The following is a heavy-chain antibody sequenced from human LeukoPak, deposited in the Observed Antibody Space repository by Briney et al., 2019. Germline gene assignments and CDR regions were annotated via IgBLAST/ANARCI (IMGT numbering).Heavy chain of an antibody. J-gene: IGHJ6*02. CDR3: ARVPWGAIPPKYYYYYGMDV. D-gene: IGHD7-27*01. CDR1: GGSISSYY. V-gene: IGHV4-59*01. CDR2: IFYSGST. Sequence: SETLSLTCTVSGGSISSYYWSWIRQPPGKGLEWIGYIFYSGSTNYNPSLKSRVSISVDTSKNLFSLKLNSVTAADTAVYYRARVPWGAIPPKYYYYYGMDVWGQGTTVTVSS.